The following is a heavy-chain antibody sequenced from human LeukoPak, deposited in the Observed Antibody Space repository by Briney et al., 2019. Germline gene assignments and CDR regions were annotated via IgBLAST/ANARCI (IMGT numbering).Heavy chain of an antibody. CDR3: ARGGSGKPDYYYYYMDV. V-gene: IGHV3-53*01. J-gene: IGHJ6*03. Sequence: GESLRLSCAASGFTVSSNYMSWVRQAPGKGLEWVSVIYSGGSTYYADSVKGRFTISRDNSKNTLYLQMNSLRAEDTAVYYCARGGSGKPDYYYYYMDVWGKGTTVTVSS. CDR2: IYSGGST. CDR1: GFTVSSNY. D-gene: IGHD3-10*01.